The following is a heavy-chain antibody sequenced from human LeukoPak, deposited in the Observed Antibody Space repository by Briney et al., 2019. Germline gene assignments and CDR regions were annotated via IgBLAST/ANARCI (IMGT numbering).Heavy chain of an antibody. CDR2: ISSSSSYI. J-gene: IGHJ5*02. Sequence: GGSLRLSCAASGFTFSSYGMHWVRQAPGKGLEWVSSISSSSSYIYYADSVKGRFTISRDNAKNSLYLQMNSLRVDDTAVYYCAKDPEAVAGILGPSGVFPSAHWFDPWGQGTLVSVSS. V-gene: IGHV3-21*01. CDR1: GFTFSSYG. CDR3: AKDPEAVAGILGPSGVFPSAHWFDP. D-gene: IGHD6-19*01.